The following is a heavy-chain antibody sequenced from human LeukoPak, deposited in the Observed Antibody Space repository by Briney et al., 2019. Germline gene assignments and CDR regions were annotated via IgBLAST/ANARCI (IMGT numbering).Heavy chain of an antibody. CDR1: GFTFSSYG. Sequence: GGSLRLSCSASGFTFSSYGMHWVRQAPGKGLEWVAFIRYDGSNKYYADSVKGRFTISRDNSKNTLYLQMNSLRAEDTAVYYCAKDAEGRYCSSTSCSLWGQGTLVTVSS. CDR2: IRYDGSNK. CDR3: AKDAEGRYCSSTSCSL. D-gene: IGHD2-2*01. J-gene: IGHJ4*02. V-gene: IGHV3-30*02.